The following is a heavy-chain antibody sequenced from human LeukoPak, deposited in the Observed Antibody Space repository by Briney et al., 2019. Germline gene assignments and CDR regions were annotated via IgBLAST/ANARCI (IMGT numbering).Heavy chain of an antibody. CDR1: GFTFSGYW. CDR2: IKQDGSEK. Sequence: PGGSLRLSCAASGFTFSGYWLSWVRQAPGKGLEWVANIKQDGSEKYYVDSVKGRFTISRDNAKNSLYLQMNSLRAEDTAVYYCARTLVYNYGRAVYFDYWGQGTLVTVSS. J-gene: IGHJ4*02. D-gene: IGHD3-10*02. CDR3: ARTLVYNYGRAVYFDY. V-gene: IGHV3-7*05.